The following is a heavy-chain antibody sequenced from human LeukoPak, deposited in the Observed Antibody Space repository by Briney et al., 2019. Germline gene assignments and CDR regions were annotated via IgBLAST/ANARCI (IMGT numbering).Heavy chain of an antibody. CDR3: ARDGYSFGHDFDY. Sequence: PGGSLRLSCAASGFTFSSNYMSWVRQAPGKGLEWVSVIYSGGSTYYADSVKGRFTISRHNSKNTLYLQMNSLRAEDTAVYYCARDGYSFGHDFDYWGQGTLVTVSS. J-gene: IGHJ4*02. D-gene: IGHD5-18*01. CDR2: IYSGGST. V-gene: IGHV3-53*01. CDR1: GFTFSSNY.